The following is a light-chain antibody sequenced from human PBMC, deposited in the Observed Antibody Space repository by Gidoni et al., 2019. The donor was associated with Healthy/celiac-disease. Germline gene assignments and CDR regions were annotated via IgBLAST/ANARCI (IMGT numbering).Light chain of an antibody. Sequence: EIVLTQSPATLSLSPGERATLSCRASQRVSSYLAWYQQKPGQAPRLLIYDASNRATGIPARFSGSGSGTDFTLTISSLEPEDFAVYYCQQRSNGGTFGQGTRLEIK. J-gene: IGKJ5*01. V-gene: IGKV3-11*01. CDR1: QRVSSY. CDR2: DAS. CDR3: QQRSNGGT.